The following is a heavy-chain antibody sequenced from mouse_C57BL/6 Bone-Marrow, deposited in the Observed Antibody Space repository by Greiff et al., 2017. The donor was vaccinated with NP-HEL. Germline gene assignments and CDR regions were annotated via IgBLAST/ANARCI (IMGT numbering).Heavy chain of an antibody. CDR2: IYPGDGDT. D-gene: IGHD2-3*01. Sequence: QVQLQQSGPELVKPGASVKISCKASGYAFRSSWMNWVKQRPGKGLEWIGRIYPGDGDTNYNGKFKGKATLTADKSSSTAYMQLSSLTSEDSAVYFCARGGGWSYWYFDVWGTGTTVTVSS. CDR3: ARGGGWSYWYFDV. V-gene: IGHV1-82*01. J-gene: IGHJ1*03. CDR1: GYAFRSSW.